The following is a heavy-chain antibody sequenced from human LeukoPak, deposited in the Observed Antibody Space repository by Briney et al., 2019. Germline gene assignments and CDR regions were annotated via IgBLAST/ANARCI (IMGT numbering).Heavy chain of an antibody. D-gene: IGHD1-1*01. J-gene: IGHJ4*02. V-gene: IGHV3-30*04. CDR2: VSYDGSYK. CDR1: GFTFSKFA. Sequence: GGSLRLSCAAAGFTFSKFAMHWVRQAPGKGLEWVAVVSYDGSYKYYADSVKGRFTISRDNSKNTLYLQMSSLRAEDTAVYYCARAPGYGAAYYFDYWGQGTLVTVSS. CDR3: ARAPGYGAAYYFDY.